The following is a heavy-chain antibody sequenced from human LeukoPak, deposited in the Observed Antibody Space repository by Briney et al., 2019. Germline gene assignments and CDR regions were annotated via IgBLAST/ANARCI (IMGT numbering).Heavy chain of an antibody. CDR2: IWYDGSNK. Sequence: GGSLRLSCAASGFTFSSYGMHWVRQAPGKGLEWVAVIWYDGSNKYYADSVKGRFTISRDNSKNTLYLQMNSLRAEDTAVYYCAKSLYYLTSTVAPGGNYWGQGTLVTVSS. D-gene: IGHD6-19*01. J-gene: IGHJ4*02. V-gene: IGHV3-33*06. CDR1: GFTFSSYG. CDR3: AKSLYYLTSTVAPGGNY.